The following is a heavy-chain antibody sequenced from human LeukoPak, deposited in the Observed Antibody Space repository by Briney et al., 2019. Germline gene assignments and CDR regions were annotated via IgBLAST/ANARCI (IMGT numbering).Heavy chain of an antibody. CDR2: IYYSGTT. CDR1: GVSISSYY. V-gene: IGHV4-59*01. J-gene: IGHJ4*02. Sequence: PSETLSLTCIVSGVSISSYYCSWIRQPPGKGLEWIGFIYYSGTTTYNPSLKSRVTISLDTSKNQFSLTVNSVTAADTAVYSCATGISRWTQLDNWGQGTLVTVS. D-gene: IGHD5-18*01. CDR3: ATGISRWTQLDN.